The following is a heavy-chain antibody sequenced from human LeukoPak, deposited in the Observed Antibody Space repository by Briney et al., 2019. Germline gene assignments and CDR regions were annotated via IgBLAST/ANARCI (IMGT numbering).Heavy chain of an antibody. D-gene: IGHD3-10*01. Sequence: SETLSLTCTVSGGSISSYYWSWIRQPPGKGLEWIGYIYYSGSTNYNPPLKSRVTISVDTSKNQFSLKLSSVTAADTAVYYCARDAGSGSLSQFDYWGQGTLVTVSS. CDR1: GGSISSYY. CDR2: IYYSGST. CDR3: ARDAGSGSLSQFDY. J-gene: IGHJ4*02. V-gene: IGHV4-59*01.